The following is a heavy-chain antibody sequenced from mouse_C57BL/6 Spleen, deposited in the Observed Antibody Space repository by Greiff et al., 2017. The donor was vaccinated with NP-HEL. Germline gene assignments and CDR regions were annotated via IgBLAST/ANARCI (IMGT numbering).Heavy chain of an antibody. CDR3: AREGLNYYGSSLYYFDY. D-gene: IGHD1-1*01. CDR1: GYSITSGYY. J-gene: IGHJ2*01. CDR2: ISYDGSN. V-gene: IGHV3-6*01. Sequence: EVQLQQSGPGLVKPSQSLSLTCSVTGYSITSGYYWNWIRQFPGNKLEWMGYISYDGSNNYNPSLKNRISITRDTSKNQFFLKLNSVTTEDTATYYCAREGLNYYGSSLYYFDYWGQGTTLTVSS.